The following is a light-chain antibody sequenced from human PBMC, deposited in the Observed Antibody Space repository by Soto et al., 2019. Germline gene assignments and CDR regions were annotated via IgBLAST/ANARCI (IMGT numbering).Light chain of an antibody. CDR2: WAS. CDR3: QHYYSDPPWT. V-gene: IGKV4-1*01. J-gene: IGKJ1*01. CDR1: QSVLYSFNNKNY. Sequence: DIVMTQSPDSLAVSLGERATINCRSSQSVLYSFNNKNYLGWYQQKPGQAPKLLIYWASTRASGVPDRFSGSVSGTDFTLTISSLQAEDVAVYYCQHYYSDPPWTFGQGTRVEIK.